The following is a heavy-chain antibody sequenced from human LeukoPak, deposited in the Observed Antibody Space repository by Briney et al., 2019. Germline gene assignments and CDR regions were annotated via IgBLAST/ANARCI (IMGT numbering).Heavy chain of an antibody. V-gene: IGHV3-33*01. CDR1: GFSFTSYG. Sequence: GGSLRLSCAASGFSFTSYGMHWVRQAPGKGLEWVAVIWYDGTNKYYADSVKGRFTISRDTSNNMLYLQMNSLRAEDTAVYYCARDLTYCGGDCYWGQGTLVTVSS. CDR3: ARDLTYCGGDCY. CDR2: IWYDGTNK. D-gene: IGHD2-21*02. J-gene: IGHJ4*02.